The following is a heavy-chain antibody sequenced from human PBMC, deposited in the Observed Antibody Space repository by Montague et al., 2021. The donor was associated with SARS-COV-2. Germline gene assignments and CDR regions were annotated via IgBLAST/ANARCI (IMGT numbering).Heavy chain of an antibody. CDR2: VIHSGTT. CDR1: GASFSGYY. CDR3: ASGEFFYYGSGNYYRSALDD. V-gene: IGHV4-34*12. Sequence: SETLSLTCHVYGASFSGYYWSWVRQSPGKGLEWIGEVIHSGTTNHNPSLKGRVTISIDSSNDRFSLRLTSLTAADTGVYYCASGEFFYYGSGNYYRSALDDWGQGTTVTVSS. J-gene: IGHJ6*02. D-gene: IGHD3-10*01.